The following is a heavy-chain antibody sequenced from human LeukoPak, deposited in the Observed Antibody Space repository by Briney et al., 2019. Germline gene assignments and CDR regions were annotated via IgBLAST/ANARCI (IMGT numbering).Heavy chain of an antibody. CDR2: INHSGST. D-gene: IGHD3-22*01. V-gene: IGHV4-31*03. J-gene: IGHJ2*01. CDR3: ARAARQGFTMIVVPFFYFDL. Sequence: NPSQTLSLTCTVSGGSISSGASDWGWIRQHPKRGLEWVGYINHSGSTYYNPSLGSRVTMSVATSKNQFSLKLSSVTAADSAVYYCARAARQGFTMIVVPFFYFDLWGRGTLVTVSS. CDR1: GGSISSGASD.